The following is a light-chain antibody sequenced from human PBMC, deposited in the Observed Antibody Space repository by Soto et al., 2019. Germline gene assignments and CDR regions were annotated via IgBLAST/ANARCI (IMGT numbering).Light chain of an antibody. Sequence: DIQMTQSPSSLTASVGDRVTITCQASQDISSYLNWYQQKPGKAPQLLIYDASILETGVPSRFSGSGSGTDFTFTISSLQVEDIATYYCQQYDNLPLTFGGGTQVEIK. CDR2: DAS. J-gene: IGKJ4*01. V-gene: IGKV1-33*01. CDR3: QQYDNLPLT. CDR1: QDISSY.